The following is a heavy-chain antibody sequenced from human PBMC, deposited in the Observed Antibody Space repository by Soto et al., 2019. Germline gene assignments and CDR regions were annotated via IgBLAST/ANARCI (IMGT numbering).Heavy chain of an antibody. CDR2: ISGSGGST. Sequence: SLRLSCAASGFTFSSYAMSWVRQAPGKGLEWVSAISGSGGSTYYADSVKGRFTISRDNSKNTLYLQMNSLRAEDTAVYYCAKGVVGATIYFDYWGQGTLVTVSS. D-gene: IGHD1-26*01. CDR1: GFTFSSYA. CDR3: AKGVVGATIYFDY. V-gene: IGHV3-23*01. J-gene: IGHJ4*02.